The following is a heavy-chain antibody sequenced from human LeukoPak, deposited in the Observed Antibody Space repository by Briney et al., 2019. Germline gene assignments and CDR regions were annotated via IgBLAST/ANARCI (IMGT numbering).Heavy chain of an antibody. CDR3: ARDSHYYGSGSYYNDMDY. J-gene: IGHJ4*02. D-gene: IGHD3-10*01. CDR1: GFTFSSYE. CDR2: ISSSGSTI. Sequence: QPGGSLRLSCAASGFTFSSYEMNWVRQAPGKGLEWVSYISSSGSTIYYADSVKGRFTISRDNAKNSLYLQMNSPRAEDTAVYYCARDSHYYGSGSYYNDMDYWGQGTLVTVSS. V-gene: IGHV3-48*03.